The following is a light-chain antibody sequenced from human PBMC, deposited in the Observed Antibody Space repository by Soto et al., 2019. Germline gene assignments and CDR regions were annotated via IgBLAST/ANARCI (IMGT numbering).Light chain of an antibody. V-gene: IGKV3-15*01. Sequence: EIVMTHSPATLSVSPGERATLSCRASQSVSSNLAWYQQKPGQAPRLLIYGASTRATGIPARFSGSGSRTEFTLTISSLQAEDFAVYYCQQYNNWPPYTFGQGTKLEIK. CDR2: GAS. CDR1: QSVSSN. CDR3: QQYNNWPPYT. J-gene: IGKJ2*01.